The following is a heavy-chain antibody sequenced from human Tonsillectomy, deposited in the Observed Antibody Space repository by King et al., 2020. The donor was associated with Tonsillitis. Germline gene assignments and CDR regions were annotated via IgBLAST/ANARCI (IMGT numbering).Heavy chain of an antibody. V-gene: IGHV4-30-4*07. CDR3: ARDNPGSGGSCYPGSVTIDAFDI. J-gene: IGHJ3*02. CDR1: GGSISSGGYS. CDR2: IYYSGST. Sequence: VQLQESGPGLVKPSQTLSLTCAVSGGSISSGGYSWSWIRQPPGKGLEWVGYIYYSGSTYYNPSLKSRLTMSIDTSKNQFSLKPSSVTAADTAVYYCARDNPGSGGSCYPGSVTIDAFDIWGQGTMVTVSS. D-gene: IGHD2-15*01.